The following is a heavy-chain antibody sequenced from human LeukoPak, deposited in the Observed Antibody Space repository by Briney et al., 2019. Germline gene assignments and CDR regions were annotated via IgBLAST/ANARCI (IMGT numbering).Heavy chain of an antibody. CDR2: IYYSGST. CDR3: ARETPPGGIAVAGLGDAFDI. Sequence: SETLSLTCTVSGGSISSSSYYWGWIRQPPGKGLEWIGSIYYSGSTYYNPSLKSRVTISVDTSKSQFSLKLSSVTAADTAVYYCARETPPGGIAVAGLGDAFDIWGQGTMVTVSS. V-gene: IGHV4-39*02. CDR1: GGSISSSSYY. J-gene: IGHJ3*02. D-gene: IGHD6-19*01.